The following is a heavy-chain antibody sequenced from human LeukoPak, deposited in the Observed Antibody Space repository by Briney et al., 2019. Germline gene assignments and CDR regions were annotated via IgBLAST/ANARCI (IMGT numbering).Heavy chain of an antibody. CDR3: ARGGLPYCSGGSCYSAGGFQH. D-gene: IGHD2-15*01. CDR2: ISYDGSNK. J-gene: IGHJ1*01. CDR1: GFTFSSYA. V-gene: IGHV3-30*04. Sequence: GGSLRLSCAASGFTFSSYAMHWVRQAPGKGLEWVAVISYDGSNKYYADSVKGRFTISRDNSKNTLYLQMNSLRAEDTAVYYCARGGLPYCSGGSCYSAGGFQHWGQGTLVTVSS.